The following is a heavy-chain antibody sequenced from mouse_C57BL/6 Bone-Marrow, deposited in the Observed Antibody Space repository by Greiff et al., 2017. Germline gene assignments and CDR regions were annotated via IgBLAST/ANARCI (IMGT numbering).Heavy chain of an antibody. J-gene: IGHJ4*01. CDR2: IDPETGGT. Sequence: QVQLQQSGAELVRPGASVTLSCKASGYTFTDYEMHWVKQTPVHGLEWIGAIDPETGGTAYNQKFKGKAILTADKSSSTAYMELRSLTSEDSAVYYSLLRPYYYAMDYWGQGTSVTVSS. CDR1: GYTFTDYE. V-gene: IGHV1-15*01. D-gene: IGHD1-2*01. CDR3: LLRPYYYAMDY.